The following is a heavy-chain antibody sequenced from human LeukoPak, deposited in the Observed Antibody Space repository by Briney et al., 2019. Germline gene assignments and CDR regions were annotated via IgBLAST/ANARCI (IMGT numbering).Heavy chain of an antibody. Sequence: ASVKVSCKASGYTFTGYYMHWVRQAPGQGLEWMGWINPNSGGTNYAQKFQGRVTMTRDTSISTAYMELSRLRSDDTAVYYCARTIRSLEWLSGTAGFDYWGQGTLVTVSS. J-gene: IGHJ4*02. CDR1: GYTFTGYY. CDR2: INPNSGGT. CDR3: ARTIRSLEWLSGTAGFDY. D-gene: IGHD3-3*01. V-gene: IGHV1-2*02.